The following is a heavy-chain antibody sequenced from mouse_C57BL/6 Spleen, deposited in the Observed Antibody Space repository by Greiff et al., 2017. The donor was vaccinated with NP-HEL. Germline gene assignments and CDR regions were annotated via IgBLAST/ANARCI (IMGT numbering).Heavy chain of an antibody. CDR2: IYPRDGST. J-gene: IGHJ3*01. CDR3: AETGRFAY. V-gene: IGHV1-85*01. D-gene: IGHD4-1*01. CDR1: GYTFTSYD. Sequence: QVQLKESGPELVKPGASVKLSCKASGYTFTSYDINWVKQRPGQGLEWIGWIYPRDGSTKYNEKFKGKATLTVDTSSSTAYMELHSLTSEDSAVYFCAETGRFAYWGQGTLVTVSA.